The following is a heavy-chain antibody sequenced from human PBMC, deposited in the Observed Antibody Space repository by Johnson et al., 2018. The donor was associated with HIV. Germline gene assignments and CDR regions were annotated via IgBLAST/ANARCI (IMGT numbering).Heavy chain of an antibody. V-gene: IGHV3-7*01. CDR3: AKPPSMGADAFDI. J-gene: IGHJ3*02. Sequence: VQLVESGGGLVQPGGSLRLSCAASGFTFSSYWMSWVRQAPGKGLEWVANIKQDGSEQYYVDSVKGRFTISRDNAKNSLYLQMNSLRAEDTAVYYCAKPPSMGADAFDIWGQGTMVTVSS. CDR2: IKQDGSEQ. D-gene: IGHD3-16*01. CDR1: GFTFSSYW.